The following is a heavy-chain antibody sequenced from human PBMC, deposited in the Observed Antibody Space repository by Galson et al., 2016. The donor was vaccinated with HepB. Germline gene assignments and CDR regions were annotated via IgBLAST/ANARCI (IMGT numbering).Heavy chain of an antibody. Sequence: SLRLSCAASGFTFSSYDMHWVRQAPGKGLEWVAVIWYDGNHRNYADSVKGRFTISRDNSKNTLFLQMNSLRVEDTAVYYCARDKAAGYDFWSGYFTQTYGMDHWGQGILVTVSS. CDR3: ARDKAAGYDFWSGYFTQTYGMDH. CDR2: IWYDGNHR. CDR1: GFTFSSYD. J-gene: IGHJ4*02. D-gene: IGHD3-3*01. V-gene: IGHV3-33*01.